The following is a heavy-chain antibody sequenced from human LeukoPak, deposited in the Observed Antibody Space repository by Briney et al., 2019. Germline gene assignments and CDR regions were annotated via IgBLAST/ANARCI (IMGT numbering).Heavy chain of an antibody. CDR2: INHSGST. J-gene: IGHJ5*02. CDR3: ARDLTLVVPAATLWGFWWFDP. D-gene: IGHD2-2*01. V-gene: IGHV4-39*07. Sequence: PSETLSLTCTVSGGSISSGSYYWSWIRQPPGKGLEWIGEINHSGSTNYNPSLKSRVTISVDTSKNQFSLKLSSVTAADTAVYYCARDLTLVVPAATLWGFWWFDPWGQGTLVTVSS. CDR1: GGSISSGSYY.